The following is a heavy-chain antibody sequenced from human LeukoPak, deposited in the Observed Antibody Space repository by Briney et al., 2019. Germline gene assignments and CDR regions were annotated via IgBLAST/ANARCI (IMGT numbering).Heavy chain of an antibody. Sequence: PGGSLRLSCAASGFTFSDYYMSWIRQAPGKGLEWVSYISSSGSTIYYADSVKGRFTISRDNAKNSLYLQMNSLRAEDTAVYYCARGEDYNYYYYMDVWGKGTTVTVSS. V-gene: IGHV3-11*01. CDR1: GFTFSDYY. CDR3: ARGEDYNYYYYMDV. J-gene: IGHJ6*03. CDR2: ISSSGSTI.